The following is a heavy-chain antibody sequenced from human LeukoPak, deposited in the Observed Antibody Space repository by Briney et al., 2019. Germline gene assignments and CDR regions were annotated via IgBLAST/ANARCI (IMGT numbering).Heavy chain of an antibody. Sequence: PGGSLRLSCAASGFTFSSYAMSWVRQAPGKGLEWVSAISGSGGSTYYADSVKGRFTISRDNSKNTLYLQMNSLRAEDTAVYYCAGRPYCSSTSCPTRRNYYYYYGMDVWGQGTTVTVSS. CDR1: GFTFSSYA. V-gene: IGHV3-23*01. CDR3: AGRPYCSSTSCPTRRNYYYYYGMDV. J-gene: IGHJ6*02. D-gene: IGHD2-2*01. CDR2: ISGSGGST.